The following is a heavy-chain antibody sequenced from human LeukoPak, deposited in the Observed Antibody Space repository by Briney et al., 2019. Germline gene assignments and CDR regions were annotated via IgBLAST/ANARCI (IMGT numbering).Heavy chain of an antibody. V-gene: IGHV4-59*01. CDR1: GGSISSYY. Sequence: SETLSLTCTVSGGSISSYYWSWIRQPPGKGLEWIGYIHHSGSTNYNPSLKSRVTILVGTSKNQFSLNLSSVTAADTAVYYCARDRVDGYNSGPFDCWGQGTLVTVSS. CDR3: ARDRVDGYNSGPFDC. D-gene: IGHD5-24*01. CDR2: IHHSGST. J-gene: IGHJ4*02.